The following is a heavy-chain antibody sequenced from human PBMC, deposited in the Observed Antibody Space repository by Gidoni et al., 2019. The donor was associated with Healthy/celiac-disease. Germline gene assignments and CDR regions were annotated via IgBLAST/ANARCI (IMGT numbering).Heavy chain of an antibody. Sequence: QVQLVESGGGVVQPGRSLRLSCAASGFTFSSYAMHWVRQAPGKGLEWVAVISYDGSNKYYADSVKGRFTISRDNSKNTLYLQMNSLRAEDTAVYYCARSLRAPDYWGQGTLVTVSS. V-gene: IGHV3-30*04. CDR1: GFTFSSYA. CDR2: ISYDGSNK. CDR3: ARSLRAPDY. D-gene: IGHD1-26*01. J-gene: IGHJ4*02.